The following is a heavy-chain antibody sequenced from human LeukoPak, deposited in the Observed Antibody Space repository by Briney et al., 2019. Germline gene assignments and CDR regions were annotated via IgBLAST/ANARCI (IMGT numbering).Heavy chain of an antibody. CDR3: ATGLWFEYYFDY. Sequence: GGSLRLSCAVSGFTFSSYWMHWVRQAPGKGLVWVSRINTDGSSTSYADSVKGRFTISRDNAKNTLYLQMNSLRAEDTAVYYCATGLWFEYYFDYWGQGTLVTVSS. D-gene: IGHD3-10*01. CDR1: GFTFSSYW. CDR2: INTDGSST. V-gene: IGHV3-74*01. J-gene: IGHJ4*02.